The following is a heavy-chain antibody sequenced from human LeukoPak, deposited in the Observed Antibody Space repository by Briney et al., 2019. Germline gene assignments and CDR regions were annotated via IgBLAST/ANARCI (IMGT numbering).Heavy chain of an antibody. V-gene: IGHV4-59*01. D-gene: IGHD3-22*01. Sequence: SETLSLTWTVSGGSISSYYWSWIRQPPGKGLEWIGYIYYSGSTNYNPSLKSRVTISVDTSKNQFSLKLSSVTAADTAVYYCARNGYYDSSGYSTSLDYWGQGTLVTVSS. CDR2: IYYSGST. CDR3: ARNGYYDSSGYSTSLDY. J-gene: IGHJ4*02. CDR1: GGSISSYY.